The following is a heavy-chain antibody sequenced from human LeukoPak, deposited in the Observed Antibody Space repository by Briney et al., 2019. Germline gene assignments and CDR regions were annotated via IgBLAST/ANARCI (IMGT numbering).Heavy chain of an antibody. J-gene: IGHJ4*02. CDR3: ARRSYSSGYFL. Sequence: ASVKVSCKASGYTFTSYGISWVRQAPGQGLEWMGWISAYNGNTNYAQKLQGRVTMTRNTSISTAYMELSSLRSEDTAVYYCARRSYSSGYFLWGQGTLVTVSS. CDR1: GYTFTSYG. D-gene: IGHD3-22*01. V-gene: IGHV1-18*01. CDR2: ISAYNGNT.